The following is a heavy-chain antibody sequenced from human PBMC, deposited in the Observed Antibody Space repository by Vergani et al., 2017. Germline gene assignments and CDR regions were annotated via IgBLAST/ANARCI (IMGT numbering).Heavy chain of an antibody. V-gene: IGHV3-30*18. CDR3: AKEVLAVAGMWGSDYYYGMDV. J-gene: IGHJ6*02. CDR1: GFTFSSYG. D-gene: IGHD6-19*01. Sequence: QVQLVESGGGVVQPGRSLRLSCAASGFTFSSYGMHWVRQAPGKGLEWVAVISYDGSNKYYADSVKGRFTISRDNSKNTLYLQMNSLRAEDTAVYYCAKEVLAVAGMWGSDYYYGMDVWGQGTTVTVSS. CDR2: ISYDGSNK.